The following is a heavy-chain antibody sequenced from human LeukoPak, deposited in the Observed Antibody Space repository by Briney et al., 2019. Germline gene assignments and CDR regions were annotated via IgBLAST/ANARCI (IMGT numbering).Heavy chain of an antibody. J-gene: IGHJ3*02. V-gene: IGHV3-33*06. Sequence: PGGSLRLSCAASGITFSSYGMHWVRQAPGKGLEWVAVIWYDGSNKYYADSVKGRFTISRDNSKNTLYLQMNSLRAEDTAVYYCAKEFRSDFWSGYYFQGVDAFDIWGQGTMVTVSS. CDR3: AKEFRSDFWSGYYFQGVDAFDI. D-gene: IGHD3-3*01. CDR2: IWYDGSNK. CDR1: GITFSSYG.